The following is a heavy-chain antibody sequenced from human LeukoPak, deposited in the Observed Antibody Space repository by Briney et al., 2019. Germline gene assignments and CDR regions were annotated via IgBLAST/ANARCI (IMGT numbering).Heavy chain of an antibody. V-gene: IGHV3-30-3*01. CDR2: ISYDGSNK. J-gene: IGHJ6*02. CDR3: ARGKTVTTNYYYYGMDV. Sequence: PGGSLRLSCAASGFTFSSYAMHWVRQAPGKGLEWVAVISYDGSNKYYADSVKGRFTISRDNSKNTLYLQMNSLRAEDTAVYYCARGKTVTTNYYYYGMDVWGQGTTVTVSS. CDR1: GFTFSSYA. D-gene: IGHD4-17*01.